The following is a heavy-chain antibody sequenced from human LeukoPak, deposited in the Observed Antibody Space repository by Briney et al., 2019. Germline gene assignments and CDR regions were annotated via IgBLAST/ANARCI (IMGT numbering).Heavy chain of an antibody. V-gene: IGHV1-2*02. CDR3: ARGEVAMAD. CDR1: GYTFTNYF. J-gene: IGHJ4*02. CDR2: INPNNGDT. Sequence: ASVKVSCKASGYTFTNYFIHWVRQAPGQGLEWMGWINPNNGDTASAQNFQGRVTLTSDTSTRTAYMELRRLRYDDTAVYNCARGEVAMADWGQGARVTVSS. D-gene: IGHD5-12*01.